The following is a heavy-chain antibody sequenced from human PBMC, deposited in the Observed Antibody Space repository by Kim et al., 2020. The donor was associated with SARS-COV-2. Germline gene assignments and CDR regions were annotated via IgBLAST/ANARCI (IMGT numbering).Heavy chain of an antibody. Sequence: GGSLRLSCAASGLSFSGHWMHWVRQVPGKGLVWVSRINGDGRSTTYADSVKGRLTISRDNAKNTLYLQMNSLRAEDTAVYYCVRGRDGYKYGPFDYWGQG. J-gene: IGHJ4*02. CDR3: VRGRDGYKYGPFDY. CDR1: GLSFSGHW. V-gene: IGHV3-74*03. CDR2: INGDGRST. D-gene: IGHD5-18*01.